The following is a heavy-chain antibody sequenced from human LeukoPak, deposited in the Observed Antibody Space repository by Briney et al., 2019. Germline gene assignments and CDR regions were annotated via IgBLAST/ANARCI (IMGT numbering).Heavy chain of an antibody. V-gene: IGHV1-18*01. CDR3: ARDESVAGTLFDY. CDR2: ISAYNGNT. D-gene: IGHD6-19*01. J-gene: IGHJ4*02. Sequence: ASVKVSCKASGGSFSSYGISWVRLAPGQGLEWMGWISAYNGNTNYAQKLQGRVTMTTDTSTSTAYMELRSLRSDDTAVYYCARDESVAGTLFDYWGQGTLVTVSS. CDR1: GGSFSSYG.